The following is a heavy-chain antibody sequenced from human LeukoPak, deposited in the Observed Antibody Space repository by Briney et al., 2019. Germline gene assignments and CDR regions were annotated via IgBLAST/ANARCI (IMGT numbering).Heavy chain of an antibody. J-gene: IGHJ6*03. V-gene: IGHV4-34*01. Sequence: SETLSLTCAVYGGSFSGYYWSWIRQPPGKGLEWIGEINHSGSTNYNPSLKSRVTISVDTSKNQFSLKLSSVTAADTAVYYCARLIGELVVVPAAGDYYYYYYMDVWGKGTTVTISS. D-gene: IGHD2-2*01. CDR3: ARLIGELVVVPAAGDYYYYYYMDV. CDR1: GGSFSGYY. CDR2: INHSGST.